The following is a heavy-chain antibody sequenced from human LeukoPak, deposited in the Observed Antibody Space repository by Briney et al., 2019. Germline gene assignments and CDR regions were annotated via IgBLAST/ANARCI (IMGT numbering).Heavy chain of an antibody. Sequence: SETLSLTCTVSGDSISSYYWNWIRQPAGKGLEWIGRIYISGSTSYNPSLKSRVTMSLDTSKNQFSLKLSSVTAADTAVYYCARDYSWNELLWYWGQGTLAAVSS. CDR2: IYISGST. D-gene: IGHD1-1*01. CDR3: ARDYSWNELLWY. J-gene: IGHJ4*02. CDR1: GDSISSYY. V-gene: IGHV4-4*07.